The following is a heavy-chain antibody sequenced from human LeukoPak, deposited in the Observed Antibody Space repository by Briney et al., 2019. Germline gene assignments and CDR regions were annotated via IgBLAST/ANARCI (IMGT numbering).Heavy chain of an antibody. CDR1: GGPISSYY. Sequence: SETLSPTCTVSGGPISSYYWSWIRQPPGKGLEWIGYIYYSGSTNYNPSLKSRVTISVDTSKNQFSLKLSSVTAADTAVYYCARGDSSTVTGFDPWGQGTLVTVSS. J-gene: IGHJ5*02. CDR2: IYYSGST. D-gene: IGHD2-2*01. V-gene: IGHV4-59*01. CDR3: ARGDSSTVTGFDP.